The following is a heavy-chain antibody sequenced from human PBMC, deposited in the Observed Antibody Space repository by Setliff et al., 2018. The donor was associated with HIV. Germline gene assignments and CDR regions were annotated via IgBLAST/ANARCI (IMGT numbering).Heavy chain of an antibody. D-gene: IGHD3-16*02. V-gene: IGHV4-31*03. CDR3: ARAAPYYDYVWGSYRHFDY. Sequence: SETLSLTCTVSGGSISSGTYYWSWIRQHPGKGLEWIGYIYYSGSTYYSPSLKSRVTISVDTSKNQFSLKLSSVTAADTAVYYCARAAPYYDYVWGSYRHFDYWGQGTLVTVSS. J-gene: IGHJ4*02. CDR1: GGSISSGTYY. CDR2: IYYSGST.